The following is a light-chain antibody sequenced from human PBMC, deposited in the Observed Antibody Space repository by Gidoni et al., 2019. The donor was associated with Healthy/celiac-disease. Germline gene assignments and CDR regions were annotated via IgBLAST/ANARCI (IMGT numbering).Light chain of an antibody. CDR2: EVS. J-gene: IGLJ2*01. V-gene: IGLV2-14*01. CDR1: SSDVGGYNY. CDR3: SSYTSSSTPHVV. Sequence: HSALTQPASVSGSPGQSIPISCTGTSSDVGGYNYVSWYQQHPGKAPKLMIYEVSNRPSGVSNRFSGSKSGNTASLTIFGLQAEDEADYYCSSYTSSSTPHVVFGGGTKLTVL.